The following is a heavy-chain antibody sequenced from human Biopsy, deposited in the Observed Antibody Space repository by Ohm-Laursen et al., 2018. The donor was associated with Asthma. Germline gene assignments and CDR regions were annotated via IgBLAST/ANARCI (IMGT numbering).Heavy chain of an antibody. CDR3: ARCQVGYSSGWSLLLKKIYYSGMDV. D-gene: IGHD6-19*01. CDR2: ILTKFDIT. Sequence: SSVKVSCKASGGSFSNFAFSWVRQAPGHGLEWMGTILTKFDITSYAEKFQGRVTITADESTSTAYMEVTSLRSEDTAIYYCARCQVGYSSGWSLLLKKIYYSGMDVWGQGTTVTVS. CDR1: GGSFSNFA. V-gene: IGHV1-69*15. J-gene: IGHJ6*02.